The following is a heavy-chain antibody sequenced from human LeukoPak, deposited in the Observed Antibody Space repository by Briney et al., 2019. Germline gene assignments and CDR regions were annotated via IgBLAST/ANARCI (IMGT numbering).Heavy chain of an antibody. Sequence: ASVKVSCKASGYTFTSYGISWVRQAPGQGLEWMGWISAYNGNTNYAQKLQGRVTMTTDISTSTAYMELRSLRSDDTAVYYCARGLGATNVDGEFDYWGQGTLVTVSS. D-gene: IGHD1-26*01. CDR3: ARGLGATNVDGEFDY. CDR2: ISAYNGNT. J-gene: IGHJ4*02. V-gene: IGHV1-18*01. CDR1: GYTFTSYG.